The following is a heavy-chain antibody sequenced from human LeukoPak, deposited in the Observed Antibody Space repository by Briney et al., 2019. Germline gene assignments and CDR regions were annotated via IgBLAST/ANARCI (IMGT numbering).Heavy chain of an antibody. J-gene: IGHJ5*02. CDR1: GGSIRSSSYY. D-gene: IGHD6-6*01. Sequence: SETLSLTCTVSGGSIRSSSYYWGWIRQPPGKGLEWIGNIYYTGSTYYNPSLKSRFTISVDASKNQSSLKVSSVTAADTAVYYCARHGPLSRFSSSSGWFDPWGQGTLVTVSS. CDR3: ARHGPLSRFSSSSGWFDP. CDR2: IYYTGST. V-gene: IGHV4-39*01.